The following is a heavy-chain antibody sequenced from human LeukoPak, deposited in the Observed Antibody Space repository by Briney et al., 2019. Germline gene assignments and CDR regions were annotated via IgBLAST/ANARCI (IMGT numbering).Heavy chain of an antibody. CDR3: AKPNLAARLNWFDP. CDR2: IRGSGDNT. D-gene: IGHD6-6*01. CDR1: GFTFSSYA. J-gene: IGHJ5*02. Sequence: GGSLRLSCAASGFTFSSYAMSWVRQAPGKGLEWVSAIRGSGDNTYYADSVKGRFTISRDNSKNTLYLQMNSLRAEDTAVYYCAKPNLAARLNWFDPWGQGTLVTVSS. V-gene: IGHV3-23*01.